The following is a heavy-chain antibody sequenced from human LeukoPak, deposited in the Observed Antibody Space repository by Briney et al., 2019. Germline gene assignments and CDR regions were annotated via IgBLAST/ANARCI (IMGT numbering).Heavy chain of an antibody. CDR1: GDSVSSNSAA. Sequence: SQTLSLTCAISGDSVSSNSAAWNWIRQSPSRGLEWLGRTYYRSKWYNDYAVSVKSRITINPDTSKNQFSLQLNSVTPEDTAVYYCARDLGGIAAAGKIGWFDPWGQGTLVTVSS. J-gene: IGHJ5*02. V-gene: IGHV6-1*01. D-gene: IGHD6-13*01. CDR3: ARDLGGIAAAGKIGWFDP. CDR2: TYYRSKWYN.